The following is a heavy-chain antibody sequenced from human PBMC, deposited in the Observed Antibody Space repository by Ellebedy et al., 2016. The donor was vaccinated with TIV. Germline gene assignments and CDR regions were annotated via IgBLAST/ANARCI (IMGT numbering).Heavy chain of an antibody. V-gene: IGHV3-33*01. CDR3: ARDYGGTSPFDS. J-gene: IGHJ4*02. CDR2: IWYDASRE. CDR1: NFTFSHYT. D-gene: IGHD4/OR15-4a*01. Sequence: PGGSLRLSCAASNFTFSHYTIYWVRQAPGKGLEWVAVIWYDASREWHADSVKGRFTISRDNSRNTAYLQMNSLRVEDTAVYYCARDYGGTSPFDSWGQGTLVTVSS.